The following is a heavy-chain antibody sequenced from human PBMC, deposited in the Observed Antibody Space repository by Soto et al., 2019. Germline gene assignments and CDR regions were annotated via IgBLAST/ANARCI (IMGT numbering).Heavy chain of an antibody. J-gene: IGHJ4*02. V-gene: IGHV3-23*01. CDR2: ISGSGGST. CDR1: GFTFSSYA. Sequence: GGSLRLSCAASGFTFSSYAMSWVRQAPGKGLEWVSAISGSGGSTYYADSVKGRFTISRDNSKNTLYLQMNSLRAEVTAVYYCAKDSLRNDFWSGYYDYWGQGTLVTVSS. D-gene: IGHD3-3*01. CDR3: AKDSLRNDFWSGYYDY.